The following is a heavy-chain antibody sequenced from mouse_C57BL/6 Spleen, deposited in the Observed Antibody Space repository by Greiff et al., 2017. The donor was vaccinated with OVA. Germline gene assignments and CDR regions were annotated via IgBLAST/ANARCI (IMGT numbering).Heavy chain of an antibody. CDR1: GYTFTSYW. Sequence: VQLQQPGAELVKPGASVKMSCKASGYTFTSYWITWVKQRPGQGLEWIGDIYPGSGSTNYNEKFKSKATLTVDTSSSTAYMQLSSLTSEDSAVYYCARYPLLPYYARDYWGQGTSVTVAS. CDR2: IYPGSGST. V-gene: IGHV1-55*01. CDR3: ARYPLLPYYARDY. J-gene: IGHJ4*01. D-gene: IGHD2-10*01.